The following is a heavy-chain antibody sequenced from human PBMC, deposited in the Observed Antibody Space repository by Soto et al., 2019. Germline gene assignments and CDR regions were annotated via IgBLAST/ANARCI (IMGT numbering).Heavy chain of an antibody. Sequence: ASVKVSCKASGYTFTSYGISWVRQAPGQGLEWMGWISAYNGNTNYAQKLQGRVTMTTDTSTSTAYMELRSLRSDDTAVYYCGRDLGGAAAGPNWFDPWGQGTLVTVSS. CDR2: ISAYNGNT. CDR1: GYTFTSYG. D-gene: IGHD6-13*01. V-gene: IGHV1-18*01. CDR3: GRDLGGAAAGPNWFDP. J-gene: IGHJ5*02.